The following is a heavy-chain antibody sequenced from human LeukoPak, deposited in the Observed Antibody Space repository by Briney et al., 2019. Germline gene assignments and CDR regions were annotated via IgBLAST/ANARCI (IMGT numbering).Heavy chain of an antibody. CDR2: IYYGGST. V-gene: IGHV4-39*01. CDR1: GGSISNSNNY. J-gene: IGHJ3*02. D-gene: IGHD3-10*01. CDR3: ARHRGYYGSGSYFNMRDALDI. Sequence: SETLSLTCTVSGGSISNSNNYWGWTRQPPGKGLEWIGSIYYGGSTYYNPFLKRRVTISVDTSKNQFSLKLSSVTVADTAVYYCARHRGYYGSGSYFNMRDALDIWGQGTMVTVSS.